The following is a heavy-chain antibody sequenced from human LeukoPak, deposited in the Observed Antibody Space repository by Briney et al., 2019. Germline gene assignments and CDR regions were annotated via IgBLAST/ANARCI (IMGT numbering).Heavy chain of an antibody. CDR3: ASLGPNIDY. CDR1: GGSISSSSYY. Sequence: SETLSLTCTVSGGSISSSSYYWGWIRQPPGKGLEWIGSIYYSGSTYYNPSLKSRVTISVDTSKNQFSLKLSSVTAADTAVYYCASLGPNIDYWGQGTLVTVSS. V-gene: IGHV4-39*01. CDR2: IYYSGST. J-gene: IGHJ4*02.